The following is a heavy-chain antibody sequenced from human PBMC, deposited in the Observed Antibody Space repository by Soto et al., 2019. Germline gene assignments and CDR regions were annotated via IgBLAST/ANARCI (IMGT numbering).Heavy chain of an antibody. D-gene: IGHD2-8*01. V-gene: IGHV4-39*01. CDR3: ARLYAIGGDYFDY. Sequence: SETLSLTCTVSGGSISSSSYYWGWIRQPPGKGLEWIGSIYYSGSTYYNPSLKSRVTISVDTSKNQFSLKLSSVTAADTAVYYCARLYAIGGDYFDYWGQGXLVTVYS. CDR2: IYYSGST. CDR1: GGSISSSSYY. J-gene: IGHJ4*02.